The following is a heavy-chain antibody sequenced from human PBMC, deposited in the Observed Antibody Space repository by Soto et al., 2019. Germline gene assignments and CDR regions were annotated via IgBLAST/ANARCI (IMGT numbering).Heavy chain of an antibody. CDR1: GFTFSSYG. CDR3: AKDLAILASYYYYGMDV. V-gene: IGHV3-30*18. J-gene: IGHJ6*02. D-gene: IGHD3-3*01. CDR2: ISYDGSNK. Sequence: PGGSLRLSCAASGFTFSSYGMHWVRQAPGKGLEWVAVISYDGSNKYYADSVKGRFTISRDNSKNTLYLQMNSLRAEDTAVYYCAKDLAILASYYYYGMDVWGQGTTVTVSS.